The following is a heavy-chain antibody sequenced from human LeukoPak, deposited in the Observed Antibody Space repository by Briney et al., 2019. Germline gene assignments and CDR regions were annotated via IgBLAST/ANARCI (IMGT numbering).Heavy chain of an antibody. CDR1: DYSISSGSY. CDR3: ARVQCHSYDSNGYYRYFDY. J-gene: IGHJ4*02. Sequence: PSETLTLTCAASDYSISSGSYWGWIRQSPGKGLEWTGRIYHSESTYYKQSLKSRVTISIDTSKDELYLKLSFVTAEDTAVYFCARVQCHSYDSNGYYRYFDYWGQGTLVTVSS. CDR2: IYHSEST. D-gene: IGHD3-22*01. V-gene: IGHV4-38-2*01.